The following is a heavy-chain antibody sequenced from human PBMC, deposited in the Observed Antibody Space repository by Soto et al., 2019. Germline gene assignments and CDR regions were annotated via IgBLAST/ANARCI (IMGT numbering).Heavy chain of an antibody. CDR3: AKEWATGSDY. V-gene: IGHV3-30*18. D-gene: IGHD4-4*01. CDR2: ISYDGTKK. CDR1: GLTFSNYN. Sequence: GGSLRLSGSVSGLTFSNYNMHWVRQVPGKGLDWVAVISYDGTKKYYGESVRGRFTISRDNSKNTLYLQMNSLRAEDTALYYCAKEWATGSDYWGQGTLVTVSS. J-gene: IGHJ4*02.